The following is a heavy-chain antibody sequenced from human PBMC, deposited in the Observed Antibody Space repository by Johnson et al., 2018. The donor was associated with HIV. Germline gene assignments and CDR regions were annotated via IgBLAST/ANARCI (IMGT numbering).Heavy chain of an antibody. D-gene: IGHD2-15*01. CDR3: ARDMCSGGSCYAFDI. V-gene: IGHV3-66*01. CDR1: GFTFSSYW. Sequence: EVQLVESGGGVVQPGGSLRLSCAASGFTFSSYWMSWVRQAPGKGLEWVSVIYSGGSTYYADSVKGRFTISRDNSKNTLYLQMNSLRAEDTAVYYCARDMCSGGSCYAFDIWGQGTMVTVSS. J-gene: IGHJ3*02. CDR2: IYSGGST.